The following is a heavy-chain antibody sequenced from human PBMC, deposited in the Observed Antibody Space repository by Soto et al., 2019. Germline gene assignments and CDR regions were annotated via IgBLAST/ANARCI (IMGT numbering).Heavy chain of an antibody. V-gene: IGHV5-51*01. D-gene: IGHD1-26*01. CDR3: ARSILVGATKSPXDF. Sequence: LGESLKISCKGSGYSFSTYWIGWARQMPGKGLEWMGIIYPGDSDTRYSPSFQGQVTISADKSISTAYLQWSSLKASDTAIYYCARSILVGATKSPXDFWGQGT. CDR2: IYPGDSDT. J-gene: IGHJ4*02. CDR1: GYSFSTYW.